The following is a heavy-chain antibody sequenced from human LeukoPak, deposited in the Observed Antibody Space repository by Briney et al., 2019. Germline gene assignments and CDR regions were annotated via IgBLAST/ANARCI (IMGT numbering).Heavy chain of an antibody. CDR3: ARGLYGDYDSEYYYGMDV. D-gene: IGHD4-17*01. V-gene: IGHV3-48*02. CDR1: GFTFSSYS. Sequence: GGSLRLSCAASGFTFSSYSMNWVRQAPGKGLEWVSYISSSSSTIYYADSVKGRFTISRDNAKNSLYLQMNSLRDKDTAVYYCARGLYGDYDSEYYYGMDVWGQGTTVTVSS. CDR2: ISSSSSTI. J-gene: IGHJ6*02.